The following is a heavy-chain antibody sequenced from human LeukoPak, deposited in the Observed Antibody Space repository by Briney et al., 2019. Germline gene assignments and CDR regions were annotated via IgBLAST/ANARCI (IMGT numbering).Heavy chain of an antibody. D-gene: IGHD2-2*01. CDR3: AYQPYYYYGMDV. CDR2: INPNSGGT. CDR1: GYTFTGYY. V-gene: IGHV1-2*02. Sequence: GAPVKVSCKASGYTFTGYYMHWVRQAPGQGLEWMGWINPNSGGTNYAQKFQGRVTMTRDTSISTAYMELSRLRSDDTAVYYCAYQPYYYYGMDVWGQGTTVTVSS. J-gene: IGHJ6*02.